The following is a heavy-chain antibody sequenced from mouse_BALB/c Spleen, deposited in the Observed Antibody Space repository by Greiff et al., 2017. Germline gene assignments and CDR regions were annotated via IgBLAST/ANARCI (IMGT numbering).Heavy chain of an antibody. D-gene: IGHD1-1*01. Sequence: VQGVESGPGLVAPSQSLSITCTVSGFSLTSYGVHWVRQPPGKGLEWLGVIWAGGSTNYNSALMSRLSISKDNSKSQVFLKMNSLQTDDTAMYYCASPDYYYGSSSAWFAYWGQGTLVTVSA. CDR2: IWAGGST. CDR1: GFSLTSYG. V-gene: IGHV2-9*02. J-gene: IGHJ3*01. CDR3: ASPDYYYGSSSAWFAY.